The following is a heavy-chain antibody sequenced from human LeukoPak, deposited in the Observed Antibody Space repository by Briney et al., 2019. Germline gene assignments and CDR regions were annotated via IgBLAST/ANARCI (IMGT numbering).Heavy chain of an antibody. Sequence: GGSLRLSCAASGFPFSNAWMSWVRQAPGKGLEWVGRIKSKTDGGKTDYAAPVQGRFSISRDDSENALYLQMNGLNTEDTAVYYCSTVSPYYGSGTTSPDSWGQGTLVVVSS. V-gene: IGHV3-15*01. J-gene: IGHJ4*02. CDR1: GFPFSNAW. CDR2: IKSKTDGGKT. CDR3: STVSPYYGSGTTSPDS. D-gene: IGHD3-10*01.